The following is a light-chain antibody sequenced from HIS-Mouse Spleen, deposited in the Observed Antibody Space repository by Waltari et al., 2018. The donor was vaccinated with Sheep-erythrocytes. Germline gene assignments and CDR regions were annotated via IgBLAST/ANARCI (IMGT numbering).Light chain of an antibody. CDR1: QSVSSY. J-gene: IGKJ4*01. CDR3: QQRSNWPPLT. CDR2: DAS. Sequence: EIVLTQSPATLSLSPGERATLSCRASQSVSSYLAWYQQKPGQAPRLLIYDASNRATGIPARFSGSGSGTDCTLTISSLEPEDFAVYYCQQRSNWPPLTFGGGTK. V-gene: IGKV3-11*01.